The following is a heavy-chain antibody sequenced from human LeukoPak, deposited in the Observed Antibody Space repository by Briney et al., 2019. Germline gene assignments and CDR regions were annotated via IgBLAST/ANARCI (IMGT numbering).Heavy chain of an antibody. D-gene: IGHD2-15*01. V-gene: IGHV4-39*07. CDR2: IYYSGST. CDR1: GGSISSSSYY. Sequence: SETLSLTCTVSGGSISSSSYYWGWIRQPPGKGLEWIGSIYYSGSTYYNPSLKSRVTISVDTSKNQFSLKLSSVTAADTAVYYCARDGDFVVAVDYWGQGTLVTVSS. CDR3: ARDGDFVVAVDY. J-gene: IGHJ4*02.